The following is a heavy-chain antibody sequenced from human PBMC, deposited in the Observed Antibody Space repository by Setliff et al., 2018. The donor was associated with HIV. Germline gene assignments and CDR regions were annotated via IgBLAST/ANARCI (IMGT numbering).Heavy chain of an antibody. Sequence: SVKVSCKTSGDAFTTYALNWVRQAPGQGLEWMGGIIPSLTLVNYEQKFRGRLTMTRNTSISTAYLELSNLRSEDTAVYYCVRGGAAYNRDYNEYYYMDVWGTGTTVTVSS. J-gene: IGHJ6*03. D-gene: IGHD1-7*01. V-gene: IGHV1-69*10. CDR2: IIPSLTLV. CDR3: VRGGAAYNRDYNEYYYMDV. CDR1: GDAFTTYA.